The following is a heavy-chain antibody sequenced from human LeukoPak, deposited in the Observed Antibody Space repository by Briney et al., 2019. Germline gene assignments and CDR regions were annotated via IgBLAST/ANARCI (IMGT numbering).Heavy chain of an antibody. Sequence: SVKVSCKASGGTFSSYAISWVRQAPGQGLEWMGGIIPIFGTANYAQKFQGRVTITADKSTSTAYMELSSLRSEDTAVYYCARRDSRGGYFDYWGQGTLVTVSS. J-gene: IGHJ4*02. CDR2: IIPIFGTA. D-gene: IGHD6-13*01. CDR3: ARRDSRGGYFDY. CDR1: GGTFSSYA. V-gene: IGHV1-69*06.